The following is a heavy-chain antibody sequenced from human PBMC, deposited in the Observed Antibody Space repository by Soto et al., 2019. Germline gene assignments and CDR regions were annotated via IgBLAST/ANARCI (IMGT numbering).Heavy chain of an antibody. CDR1: GYRFTSYD. Sequence: ASVKVSCKASGYRFTSYDIHWVRQAPGQGLEWLGIIHPGGGSSSVAERFQDRVTMTRDTSTGTLYLELSSLTSDDTAIYFCAREGRAGYNFGGGNDYWGQGTLVTVSS. CDR3: AREGRAGYNFGGGNDY. D-gene: IGHD1-1*01. CDR2: IHPGGGSS. V-gene: IGHV1-46*01. J-gene: IGHJ4*02.